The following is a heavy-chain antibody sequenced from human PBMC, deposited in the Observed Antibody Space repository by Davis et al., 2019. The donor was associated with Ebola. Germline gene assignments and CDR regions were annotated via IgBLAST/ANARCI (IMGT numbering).Heavy chain of an antibody. Sequence: PGGSLRLSCAASGFTFSSYGMHWVRQAPGKGLEWVAVISYDGSNKYYADSVKGRFTISRDNSKNTLYLQMNSLRAEDTAVYYCAKNFSWYGVRFDYWGQGTLVAVSP. CDR3: AKNFSWYGVRFDY. D-gene: IGHD6-13*01. CDR1: GFTFSSYG. CDR2: ISYDGSNK. V-gene: IGHV3-30*18. J-gene: IGHJ4*02.